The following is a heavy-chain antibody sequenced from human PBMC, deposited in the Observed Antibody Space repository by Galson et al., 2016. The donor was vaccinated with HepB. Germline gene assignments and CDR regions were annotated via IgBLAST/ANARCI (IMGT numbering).Heavy chain of an antibody. CDR1: GFTGDY. CDR3: ATGRWGSGTAY. Sequence: SLRLSCAASGFTGDYMSWGRQAPGKGLEWVSITYSGDSTYYADSVRGRFTISRDISKNMLYLQMNSLRAEDTAVYYCATGRWGSGTAYWGQGTLVSVSS. D-gene: IGHD6-19*01. CDR2: TYSGDST. V-gene: IGHV3-53*01. J-gene: IGHJ4*02.